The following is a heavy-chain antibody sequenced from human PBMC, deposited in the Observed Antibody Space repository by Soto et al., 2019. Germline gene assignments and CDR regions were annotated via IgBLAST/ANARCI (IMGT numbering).Heavy chain of an antibody. J-gene: IGHJ4*02. Sequence: QLQLQESGPGLVKPSETLSLTCTVSGGSISSSSYYWGWIRQPPGKGLEWIGSIYYSGSTYYNPSLKSRVTISVDTSKNQFSLKLSSVTAADTAVYYCARHEQQWLEYYFDYWGQGTLVTVSS. CDR2: IYYSGST. D-gene: IGHD6-19*01. CDR1: GGSISSSSYY. CDR3: ARHEQQWLEYYFDY. V-gene: IGHV4-39*01.